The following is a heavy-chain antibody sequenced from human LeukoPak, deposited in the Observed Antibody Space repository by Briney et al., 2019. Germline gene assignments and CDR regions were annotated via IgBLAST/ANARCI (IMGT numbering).Heavy chain of an antibody. CDR2: IYHSGST. CDR1: GGSISSGGYY. J-gene: IGHJ3*02. D-gene: IGHD3-10*01. CDR3: ASSLWFGELWSAFDI. V-gene: IGHV4-30-2*01. Sequence: SQTLSLTCTVSGGSISSGGYYWSWIRQPPGKGLEWIGYIYHSGSTYYNPSLKSRVTISVDTSKNQFSLKLSSVTAADTAVYYCASSLWFGELWSAFDIWGQGTMVTVSS.